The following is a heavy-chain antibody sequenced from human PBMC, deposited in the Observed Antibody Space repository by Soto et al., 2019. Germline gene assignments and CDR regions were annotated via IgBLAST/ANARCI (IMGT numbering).Heavy chain of an antibody. Sequence: QVQLQESGPGLVKPSQTLSLTCTVSRGSISSGGYYWSWIRQHPGKGLEWIGYIYYSGSTYYNPSLKSRVTISVDTSKNQFSLKLSSVTAADTAVYYCAREGLGVCSGGSCPDDYWVQGTLVTVSS. CDR2: IYYSGST. CDR1: RGSISSGGYY. CDR3: AREGLGVCSGGSCPDDY. V-gene: IGHV4-31*03. J-gene: IGHJ4*02. D-gene: IGHD2-15*01.